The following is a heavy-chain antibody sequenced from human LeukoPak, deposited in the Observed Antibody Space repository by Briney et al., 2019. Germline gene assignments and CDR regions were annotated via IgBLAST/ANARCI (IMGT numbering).Heavy chain of an antibody. CDR2: INHSGST. J-gene: IGHJ4*02. D-gene: IGHD3-22*01. CDR1: GGSFSGYY. CDR3: ARDDSSGTHFDY. Sequence: PSETLSLTCAVYGGSFSGYYWSWIRQPPGKGLEWIGEINHSGSTNYNPSLKSRVTISVDTSKNQFSLKLSSVTAADTAVYYCARDDSSGTHFDYWAREPWSPSPQ. V-gene: IGHV4-34*01.